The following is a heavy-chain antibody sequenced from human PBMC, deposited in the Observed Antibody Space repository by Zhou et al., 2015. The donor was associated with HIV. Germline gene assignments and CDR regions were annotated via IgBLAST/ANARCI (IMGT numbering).Heavy chain of an antibody. CDR3: TRRVDYFDSSGYYWAFDL. D-gene: IGHD3-22*01. CDR2: IRTKTNSYAT. V-gene: IGHV3-73*02. Sequence: EVQLVESGGGLVQPGGSLKLSCAASGFTLSGSAIHWVRQSSGKGLEWLGHIRTKTNSYATTYIASVEGRFTISRDDSKNTAFLRMNSLKTEDTAVYFCTRRVDYFDSSGYYWAFDLWGREPWSPSPQ. J-gene: IGHJ4*02. CDR1: GFTLSGSA.